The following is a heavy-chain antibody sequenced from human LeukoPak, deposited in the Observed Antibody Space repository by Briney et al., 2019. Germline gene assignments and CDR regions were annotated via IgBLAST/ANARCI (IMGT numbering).Heavy chain of an antibody. Sequence: GGSLRLSCAASGFTFSSYSMNWVRQAPGKGLEWVSSISSSSSYIYYADSVKGRFTISRDNAKNSLYLQTNSLRAEDTAVYYCARDGPRYCSSTSCYVDYWGQGTLVTVSS. J-gene: IGHJ4*02. D-gene: IGHD2-2*01. CDR1: GFTFSSYS. CDR3: ARDGPRYCSSTSCYVDY. V-gene: IGHV3-21*01. CDR2: ISSSSSYI.